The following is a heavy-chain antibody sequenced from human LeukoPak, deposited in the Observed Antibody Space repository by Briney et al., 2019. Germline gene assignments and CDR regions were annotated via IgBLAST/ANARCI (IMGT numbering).Heavy chain of an antibody. CDR2: ISAYNGNT. V-gene: IGHV1-18*01. D-gene: IGHD3-10*01. CDR1: GYTFTSYG. CDR3: ARDSNPDVWFGELVFWDYFDY. J-gene: IGHJ4*02. Sequence: ASVKVSCKASGYTFTSYGISWVRQAPGQGLEWMGWISAYNGNTNNAQKLQGRVTMTTDTSTSRAYMEQRSLRSDDTAVYYCARDSNPDVWFGELVFWDYFDYWGQGTLVTVSS.